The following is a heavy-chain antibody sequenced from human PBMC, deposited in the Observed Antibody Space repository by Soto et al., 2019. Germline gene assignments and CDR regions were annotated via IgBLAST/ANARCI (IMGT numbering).Heavy chain of an antibody. CDR1: GGSISSYY. D-gene: IGHD6-19*01. Sequence: QVQLQESGPGLVKPSETLSLTCTVSGGSISSYYWSWIRQPPGKGLEWIGYIYYSGSTNYNPSLKSRVTISVDPSKNQFSLKLSSVTAADTAVYYCARGGSGWQNDYWCQGTLVTVSS. CDR3: ARGGSGWQNDY. J-gene: IGHJ4*02. CDR2: IYYSGST. V-gene: IGHV4-59*01.